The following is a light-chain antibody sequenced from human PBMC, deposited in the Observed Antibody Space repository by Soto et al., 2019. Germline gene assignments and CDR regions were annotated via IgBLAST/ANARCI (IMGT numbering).Light chain of an antibody. Sequence: QSALTQPPSASGSPGQSVTISCTGTSNDIGGYNYVSWYQQHPGKAPKLTIYEVSKRPSGVPDRFSGSKSGNTASLTVSGLQAEDEADYYCSSYTGSNNLVFGTGTKVTVL. CDR1: SNDIGGYNY. CDR2: EVS. CDR3: SSYTGSNNLV. V-gene: IGLV2-8*01. J-gene: IGLJ1*01.